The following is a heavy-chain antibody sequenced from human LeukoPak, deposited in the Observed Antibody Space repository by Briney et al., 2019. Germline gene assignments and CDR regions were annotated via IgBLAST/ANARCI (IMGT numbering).Heavy chain of an antibody. Sequence: SETLCLTCAVSGYSISSGYYWGWIRQPPGKGLEWIGSIYHSGSTYYNPSLKSRVTISVDTSKNQFSLKLSSVTAADTAVYYCARWVLRYYYDSSGPNGVYWGQGTLVTVSS. D-gene: IGHD3-22*01. CDR3: ARWVLRYYYDSSGPNGVY. CDR2: IYHSGST. CDR1: GYSISSGYY. J-gene: IGHJ4*02. V-gene: IGHV4-38-2*01.